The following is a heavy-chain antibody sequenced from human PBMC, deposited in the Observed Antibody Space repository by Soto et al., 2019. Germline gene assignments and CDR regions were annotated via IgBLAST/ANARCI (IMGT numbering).Heavy chain of an antibody. Sequence: QVQLRESGPGLVRLSGTLSLTCAVSGGSISNDNWWCWVRQPPGKGLEWIGEIYHSGSTNYNPSLKSRVTMSVAPSKNRFSLSRSSVTAADKAFYYCARVQGMLPCDWGQGTLVSPSS. V-gene: IGHV4-4*02. D-gene: IGHD2-8*01. CDR2: IYHSGST. J-gene: IGHJ4*02. CDR3: ARVQGMLPCD. CDR1: GGSISNDNW.